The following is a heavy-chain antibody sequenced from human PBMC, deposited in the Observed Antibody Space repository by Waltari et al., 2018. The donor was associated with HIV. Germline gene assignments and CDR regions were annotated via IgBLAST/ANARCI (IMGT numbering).Heavy chain of an antibody. Sequence: EVQLLESGGGPVQPGGFLRLSCEASGVTFSSSALIRVRQAPGKGLEGVAEISSRGGSTNYADSVKGRFTISRDNSKNTLYLQMNSLRAEDTAVYYCAKAKFSSGWFWFDPRGQGTLVTVSS. CDR2: ISSRGGST. CDR3: AKAKFSSGWFWFDP. D-gene: IGHD6-19*01. CDR1: GVTFSSSA. J-gene: IGHJ5*02. V-gene: IGHV3-23*01.